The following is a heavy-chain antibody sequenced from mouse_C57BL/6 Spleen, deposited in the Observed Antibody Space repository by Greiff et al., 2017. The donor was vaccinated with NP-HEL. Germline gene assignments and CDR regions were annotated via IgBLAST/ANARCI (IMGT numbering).Heavy chain of an antibody. CDR3: ARHGATVVATPYYFDY. Sequence: EVQVVESGGDLVKPGGSLKLSCAASGFTFSSYGMSWVRQTPDKRLEWVATISSGGSYTYYPDSVKGRFTISRDNAKNTLYLQMSSLKSEDTAMYYCARHGATVVATPYYFDYWGQGTTLTVSS. J-gene: IGHJ2*01. V-gene: IGHV5-6*01. D-gene: IGHD1-1*01. CDR1: GFTFSSYG. CDR2: ISSGGSYT.